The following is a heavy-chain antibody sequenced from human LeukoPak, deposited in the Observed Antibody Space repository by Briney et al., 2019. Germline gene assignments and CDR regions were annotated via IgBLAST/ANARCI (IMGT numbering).Heavy chain of an antibody. J-gene: IGHJ5*02. V-gene: IGHV4-4*09. CDR1: GGSIISYY. D-gene: IGHD5-18*01. CDR2: IYTSGST. CDR3: ARGQLWYQSNWFDP. Sequence: SETLSLTCTVSGGSIISYYWSWIRQPPGKGLEWIGYIYTSGSTNYNPSLKSRVTISVDTSKNQFSLKLSSVTAADTAVYYCARGQLWYQSNWFDPWGQGTLVTVSS.